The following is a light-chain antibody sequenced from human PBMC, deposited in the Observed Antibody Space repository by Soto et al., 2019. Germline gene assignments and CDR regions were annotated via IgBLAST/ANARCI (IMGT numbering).Light chain of an antibody. CDR3: QQRSNGPPPWA. V-gene: IGKV3-11*01. CDR2: DAS. CDR1: QSVSSY. J-gene: IGKJ1*01. Sequence: EIVLTQSPATLSLSPGERATLSCRASQSVSSYLAWYQQKPGQAPRLLIYDASNRATGIPARFSGSGSGTDVTLPINSLEPEDFAGYYRQQRSNGPPPWAFGQGTKVEIK.